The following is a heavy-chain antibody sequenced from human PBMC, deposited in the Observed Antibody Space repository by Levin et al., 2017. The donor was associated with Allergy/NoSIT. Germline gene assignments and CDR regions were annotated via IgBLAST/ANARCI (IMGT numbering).Heavy chain of an antibody. CDR3: ARHRLRGLGAYAFDF. D-gene: IGHD3-16*01. Sequence: SETLSLTCTVSGGSVNSSSYSWGWIRQPPGKGLEWTGSIYYSGRTYYNPSLKSRVTISVDTSKKQFSLKLTSVTAADTAVYFCARHRLRGLGAYAFDFWGQGTMVTVSS. J-gene: IGHJ3*01. CDR2: IYYSGRT. CDR1: GGSVNSSSYS. V-gene: IGHV4-39*01.